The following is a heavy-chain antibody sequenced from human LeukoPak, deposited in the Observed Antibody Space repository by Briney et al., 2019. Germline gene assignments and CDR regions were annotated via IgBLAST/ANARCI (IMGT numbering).Heavy chain of an antibody. Sequence: SETLSLTCTVSGNSISSGDNYWSWIRQPAGKGLEWIGRIYTSGSTNYNPSLKSRVTISGDTSKNQFSLRLSSVTAADTAVYYCARASYSYDINGWVPFDYWGQEPWSPSPQ. CDR2: IYTSGST. D-gene: IGHD3-22*01. J-gene: IGHJ4*01. CDR1: GNSISSGDNY. CDR3: ARASYSYDINGWVPFDY. V-gene: IGHV4-61*02.